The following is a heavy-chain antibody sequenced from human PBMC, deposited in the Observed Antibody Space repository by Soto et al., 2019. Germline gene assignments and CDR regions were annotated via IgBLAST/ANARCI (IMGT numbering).Heavy chain of an antibody. J-gene: IGHJ6*03. CDR1: GGSISSYY. V-gene: IGHV4-59*01. CDR3: ARSGRGYCSGGSCYGEFYYYYYMDV. Sequence: PSETLSLTCTVSGGSISSYYWSWIRQPPGKGLEWIGYIYYSGSTNYNPSLKSRVTISVDTSKNQFSLKLSSVTAADTAVYYCARSGRGYCSGGSCYGEFYYYYYMDVWGKGTTVTVSS. CDR2: IYYSGST. D-gene: IGHD2-15*01.